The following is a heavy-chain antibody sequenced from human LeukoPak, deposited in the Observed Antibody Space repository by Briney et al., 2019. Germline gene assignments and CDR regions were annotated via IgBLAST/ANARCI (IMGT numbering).Heavy chain of an antibody. CDR2: IYPGDSET. D-gene: IGHD3-9*01. J-gene: IGHJ3*02. CDR3: ARLTFLTGYYDAFDI. Sequence: GESLKISCKASGYSFTTHWIAWVRQMPGKGLEWMGIIYPGDSETRYSPSFQGQVTISADKSISTAYLQWSSLKASDTAMYYCARLTFLTGYYDAFDIWGQGTMVTVSS. V-gene: IGHV5-51*01. CDR1: GYSFTTHW.